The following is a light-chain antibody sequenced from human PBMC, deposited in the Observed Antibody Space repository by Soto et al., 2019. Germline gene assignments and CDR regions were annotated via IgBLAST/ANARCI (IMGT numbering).Light chain of an antibody. Sequence: QSVLTQPASVSGSPGQSITISCTGTSSDVGSYNLVSWYQQHPGKAPKLMIYEASERPSGVSNRFSGSKSGNTASLTISGLQAEDEADYYCCSYAGSSTDVFGTGTKVTVL. J-gene: IGLJ1*01. V-gene: IGLV2-23*01. CDR3: CSYAGSSTDV. CDR1: SSDVGSYNL. CDR2: EAS.